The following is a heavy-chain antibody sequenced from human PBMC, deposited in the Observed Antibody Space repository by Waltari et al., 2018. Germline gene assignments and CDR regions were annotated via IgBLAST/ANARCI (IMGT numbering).Heavy chain of an antibody. CDR2: ITGSGATT. CDR3: AKHSSADY. D-gene: IGHD2-21*01. CDR1: GFTFSNYA. Sequence: EVQLLDSGGGLVQPGGSLRLSCAASGFTFSNYAMTWVRQAPGKGLEWVSTITGSGATTYYADSVKGRFTLSRDNSKNTLYLQMNSLRAEDTAVYYCAKHSSADYWSQGTLVTVSS. V-gene: IGHV3-23*01. J-gene: IGHJ4*02.